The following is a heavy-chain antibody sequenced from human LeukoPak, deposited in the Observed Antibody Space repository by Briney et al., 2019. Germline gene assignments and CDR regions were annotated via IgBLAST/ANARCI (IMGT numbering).Heavy chain of an antibody. CDR2: ISGSAYNT. CDR3: AKHSGSYFIYYVDS. D-gene: IGHD1-26*01. Sequence: PGGSLRLSCAASGFTFSSYGMSWVRQAPGKGLEWVSTISGSAYNTYYVDSVKGRFTISRDNSANTLYLQMNSLRAEDTALYYCAKHSGSYFIYYVDSWGQGTLVTVSS. J-gene: IGHJ4*02. CDR1: GFTFSSYG. V-gene: IGHV3-23*01.